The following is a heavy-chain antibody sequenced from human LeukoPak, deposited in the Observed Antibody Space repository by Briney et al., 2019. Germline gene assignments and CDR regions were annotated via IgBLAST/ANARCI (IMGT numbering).Heavy chain of an antibody. Sequence: ASVKVSCKASGYTFTSYYMHWVRQAPGQGLEWMGIINPSGGSTSYAQKFQGRVTMTRDTSTSTVYMELSSLRSEDTAVYYCARFRGPRWLQLLNYYYYGMDVWGQGTTVTVSS. D-gene: IGHD5-24*01. CDR1: GYTFTSYY. CDR3: ARFRGPRWLQLLNYYYYGMDV. CDR2: INPSGGST. J-gene: IGHJ6*02. V-gene: IGHV1-46*03.